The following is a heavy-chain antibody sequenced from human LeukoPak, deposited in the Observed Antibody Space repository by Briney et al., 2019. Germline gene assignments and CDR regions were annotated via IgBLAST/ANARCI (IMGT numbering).Heavy chain of an antibody. D-gene: IGHD3-10*01. J-gene: IGHJ4*02. CDR3: AKDSVKGSGSYSAFDY. CDR2: ISSSSSTI. Sequence: GGSLRLSCAASGFTFSSYSMNWVRQAPGKGLEWVSYISSSSSTIYYADSVKGRFTISRDNAKNSLYLQMNSLRAEDTAVYYCAKDSVKGSGSYSAFDYWGQGTLVTVSS. V-gene: IGHV3-48*01. CDR1: GFTFSSYS.